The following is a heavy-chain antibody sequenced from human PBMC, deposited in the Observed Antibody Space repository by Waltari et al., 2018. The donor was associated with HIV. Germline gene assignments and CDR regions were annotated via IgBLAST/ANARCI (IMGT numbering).Heavy chain of an antibody. CDR2: IDWSGSRT. CDR3: CGGAYQWFDP. D-gene: IGHD2-2*01. Sequence: EVQLVEFGGGVVRPGGFLRRSCGASRFTFAGYGMTWVRQAPGKGLEWVAGIDWSGSRTSYADSVKGRFTISRDNARNSLYLQMNSLRAEDTALYHCCGGAYQWFDPWGQGTLVTVSS. J-gene: IGHJ5*02. V-gene: IGHV3-20*01. CDR1: RFTFAGYG.